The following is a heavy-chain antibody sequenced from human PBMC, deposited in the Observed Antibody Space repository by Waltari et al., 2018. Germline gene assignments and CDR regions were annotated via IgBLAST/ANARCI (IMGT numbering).Heavy chain of an antibody. J-gene: IGHJ6*02. D-gene: IGHD4-17*01. CDR1: GFMFRSYA. CDR2: ISTWGDST. V-gene: IGHV3-23*01. Sequence: EVQLLESGGGMVQPGGSLRLSCAASGFMFRSYAMTWVRQAPGKGLEWVSGISTWGDSTYYADSAKGRLTIARDNSKNTMYMQMNSLRAEDAAIYYCARQTTVTTRSYYFGMDVWGQGTTVTVSS. CDR3: ARQTTVTTRSYYFGMDV.